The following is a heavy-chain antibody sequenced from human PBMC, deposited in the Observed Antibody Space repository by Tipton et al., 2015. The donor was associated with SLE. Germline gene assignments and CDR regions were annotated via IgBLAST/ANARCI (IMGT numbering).Heavy chain of an antibody. Sequence: VQLVQSGGGLVQPGGSLRLSCVASGFTFDDYAMHWVRQAPGKGLEWVSGISWNSGSIGYADSVKGRFTISRDNAKNTLYLQMNSLRAEDTAVYYCARDRDTALDYWGQGTLVTVSS. V-gene: IGHV3-9*01. CDR2: ISWNSGSI. CDR3: ARDRDTALDY. CDR1: GFTFDDYA. J-gene: IGHJ4*02. D-gene: IGHD5-18*01.